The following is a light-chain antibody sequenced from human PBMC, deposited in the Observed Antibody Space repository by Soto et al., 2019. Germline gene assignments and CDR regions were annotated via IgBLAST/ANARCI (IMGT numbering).Light chain of an antibody. CDR3: QQSYSTPLT. J-gene: IGKJ4*01. CDR1: QSVSSN. V-gene: IGKV1-39*01. CDR2: AAS. Sequence: DIQMTQSPSSLSASVGERVIITCRASQSVSSNLTWYQQKPGQAPKLLIYAASSLQSGVPSRFSGSGSGTDFTLTISSLQPEDFATYYCQQSYSTPLTFGGGTKVEIK.